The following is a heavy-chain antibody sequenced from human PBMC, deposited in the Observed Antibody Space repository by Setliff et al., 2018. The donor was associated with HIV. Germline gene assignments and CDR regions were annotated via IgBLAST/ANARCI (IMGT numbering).Heavy chain of an antibody. Sequence: SETLSLTCSVSGYFISNGYYWGWIRQPPGKGLEWVGTIYQNGNTYYSPSLESRVSVSLDTSTSQFSLRLNSVTAADTAHYFCVVYFIGNGGRGLWGQGTQVTV. D-gene: IGHD2-15*01. CDR2: IYQNGNT. V-gene: IGHV4-38-2*02. J-gene: IGHJ4*02. CDR1: GYFISNGYY. CDR3: VVYFIGNGGRGL.